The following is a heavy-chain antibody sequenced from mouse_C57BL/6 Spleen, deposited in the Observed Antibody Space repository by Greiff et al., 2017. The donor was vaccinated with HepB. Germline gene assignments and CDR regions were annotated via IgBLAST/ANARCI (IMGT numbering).Heavy chain of an antibody. Sequence: EVKLQESGPGLVKPSQSLSLTCTVTGYSITSGYGWNWIRQFPGNKLEWMGYISYSGSTNYNPSLNSRISITRDTSKNQFFLQLNSVTTEDTATYYCARTARIKYWGQGTTLIVSS. CDR1: GYSITSGYG. CDR3: ARTARIKY. CDR2: ISYSGST. J-gene: IGHJ2*01. D-gene: IGHD3-3*01. V-gene: IGHV3-2*02.